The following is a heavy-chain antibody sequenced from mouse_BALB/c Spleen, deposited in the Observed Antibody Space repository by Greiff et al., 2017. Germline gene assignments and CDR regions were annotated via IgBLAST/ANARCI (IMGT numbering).Heavy chain of an antibody. D-gene: IGHD1-2*01. Sequence: EVQRVESGPGLVKPSQSLSLTCTVTGYSITSDYAWNWIRQFPGNKLEWMGYISYSGSTSYNPSLKSRISITRDTSKNQFFLQLNSVTTEDTATYYCARLGVHYYGSWFAYWGQGTLVTVSA. CDR3: ARLGVHYYGSWFAY. J-gene: IGHJ3*01. V-gene: IGHV3-2*02. CDR2: ISYSGST. CDR1: GYSITSDYA.